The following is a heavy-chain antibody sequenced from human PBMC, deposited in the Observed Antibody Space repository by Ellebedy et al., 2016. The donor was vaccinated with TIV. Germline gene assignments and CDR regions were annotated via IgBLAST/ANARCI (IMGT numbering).Heavy chain of an antibody. Sequence: GESLKISXKGSGYSFTSYWIGWVRQMPGKGLEWMGIIYPGDSDTRYSPSFQGQVTISADKSISTAYLQWSSLKASDTAMYYCARHLRGYSGSQGAFDIWGQGTMVAVSS. CDR2: IYPGDSDT. V-gene: IGHV5-51*01. CDR3: ARHLRGYSGSQGAFDI. D-gene: IGHD1-26*01. J-gene: IGHJ3*02. CDR1: GYSFTSYW.